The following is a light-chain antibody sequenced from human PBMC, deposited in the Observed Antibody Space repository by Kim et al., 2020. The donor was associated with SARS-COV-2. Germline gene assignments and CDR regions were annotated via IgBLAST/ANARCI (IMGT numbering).Light chain of an antibody. J-gene: IGLJ3*02. CDR1: NIVRRK. V-gene: IGLV3-9*01. CDR2: RDY. CDR3: QVWDSSTWV. Sequence: SVALGQTASITCGRNNIVRRKVRWYQQRPGQAPVLVIYRDYNRPSGIPERFSGSNSGNTATLTISRAQDGDEADYYCQVWDSSTWVFGGGTQLTVL.